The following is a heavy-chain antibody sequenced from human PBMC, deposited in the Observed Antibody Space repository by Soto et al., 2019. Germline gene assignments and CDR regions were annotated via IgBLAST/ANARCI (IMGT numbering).Heavy chain of an antibody. J-gene: IGHJ4*02. CDR1: GSSISSSGYY. CDR3: AGSRTVTTSKLDY. Sequence: SETLSLTCIVSGSSISSSGYYWGWIRQPPGKGLEWIASMYYNVGTYYNPSLKSRVTISVDTSKNQFSLKLSSVTAADTAVYYCAGSRTVTTSKLDYWGQGTLVTVSS. CDR2: MYYNVGT. V-gene: IGHV4-39*07. D-gene: IGHD4-17*01.